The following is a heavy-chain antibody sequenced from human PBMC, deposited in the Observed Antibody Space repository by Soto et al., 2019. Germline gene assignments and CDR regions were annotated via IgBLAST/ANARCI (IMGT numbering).Heavy chain of an antibody. CDR2: NYPGDSDS. Sequence: LKISCKGCGLTFTQYWNAWLPQIPAKGLERMGINYPGDSDSSYSPSFQGQVTISADKSINTAYLHWSSLKASDTAIYYCAKHEGYCSTTTCSNFGYWGQGTLVTVSS. CDR3: AKHEGYCSTTTCSNFGY. D-gene: IGHD2-2*01. V-gene: IGHV5-51*01. CDR1: GLTFTQYW. J-gene: IGHJ4*02.